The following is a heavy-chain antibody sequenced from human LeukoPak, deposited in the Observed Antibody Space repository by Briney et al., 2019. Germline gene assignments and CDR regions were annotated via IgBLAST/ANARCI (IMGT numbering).Heavy chain of an antibody. V-gene: IGHV1-8*01. J-gene: IGHJ4*02. CDR2: MNPNSGNT. CDR1: GYTFTSYD. D-gene: IGHD3-10*01. CDR3: ARAGWRYGSGSYYVAY. Sequence: ASVKVSCKASGYTFTSYDINWVRQATGQGLEWIGWMNPNSGNTGYAQKFQGRVTMTRNTSISTAYMELSSLRSEDTAVYYCARAGWRYGSGSYYVAYWGQGTLVTVSS.